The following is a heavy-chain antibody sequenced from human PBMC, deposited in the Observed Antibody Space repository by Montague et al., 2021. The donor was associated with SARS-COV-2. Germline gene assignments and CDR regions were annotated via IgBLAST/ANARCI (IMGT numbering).Heavy chain of an antibody. CDR2: IYYSGRT. CDR1: GGSISSSSYY. D-gene: IGHD3-22*01. CDR3: ASPTYYYDRSGSEAFDI. Sequence: SETLSLTCTVSGGSISSSSYYWGWIRQPPGKGLEWIGSIYYSGRTYYNPSLKSRATISVDTSKNQFSLKLSSVTAADTAVYYCASPTYYYDRSGSEAFDIWGQGTMVTVSS. J-gene: IGHJ3*02. V-gene: IGHV4-39*01.